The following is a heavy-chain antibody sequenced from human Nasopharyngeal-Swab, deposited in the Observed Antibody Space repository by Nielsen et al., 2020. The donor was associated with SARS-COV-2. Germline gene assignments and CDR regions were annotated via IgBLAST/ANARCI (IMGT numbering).Heavy chain of an antibody. J-gene: IGHJ4*02. CDR1: GFTFSSYW. CDR2: VNEDGIEK. CDR3: VRVGQYDY. V-gene: IGHV3-7*01. Sequence: GESLKISCAASGFTFSSYWMSWVRQAPGKGLEWVANVNEDGIEKHYVDSVKGRFTISRDNAKNSLYLQMNSLRAEDTAVYYCVRVGQYDYWGQGTLVTVSS. D-gene: IGHD3-16*01.